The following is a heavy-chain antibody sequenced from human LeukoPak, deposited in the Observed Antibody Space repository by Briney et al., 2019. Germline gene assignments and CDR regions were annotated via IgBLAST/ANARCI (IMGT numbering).Heavy chain of an antibody. D-gene: IGHD3-10*01. V-gene: IGHV1-18*03. J-gene: IGHJ4*02. Sequence: GASVKVSCKASGYTFTSYGISWVRQAPGQGLEWMGWISAYNGNTNYAQKLQGRVTITRDTSASTAYMELSSLRSEDMAVYYCARAIRGVISHFDYWGQGTLVTVSS. CDR1: GYTFTSYG. CDR2: ISAYNGNT. CDR3: ARAIRGVISHFDY.